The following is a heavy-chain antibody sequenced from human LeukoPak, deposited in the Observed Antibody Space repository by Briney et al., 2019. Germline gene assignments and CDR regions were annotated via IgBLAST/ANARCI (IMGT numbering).Heavy chain of an antibody. V-gene: IGHV1-2*02. Sequence: VSVKVSCKASGYTFTDYYIHWVRQAPGQGLEYMGWISPNSGGTNYAQMFQGRVTMTSDTSINTAFMELRSLRSDDTAVFYCARDSTGGYPDYWGQGTLVTVSA. CDR2: ISPNSGGT. J-gene: IGHJ4*02. CDR3: ARDSTGGYPDY. CDR1: GYTFTDYY. D-gene: IGHD7-27*01.